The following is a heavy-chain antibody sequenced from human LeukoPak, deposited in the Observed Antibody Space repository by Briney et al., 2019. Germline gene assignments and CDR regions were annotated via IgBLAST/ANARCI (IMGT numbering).Heavy chain of an antibody. CDR2: INSDSDTV. CDR3: ARETRGESDY. CDR1: GLTFSDAW. D-gene: IGHD3-10*01. V-gene: IGHV3-11*04. Sequence: GGSLRLSCAASGLTFSDAWMSWVRQAPGKGLEWISYINSDSDTVYYSNSVEGRFTISRDNAKNSLYLQMNSLRAEDTAMYYCARETRGESDYWGHGTLVTVSS. J-gene: IGHJ4*01.